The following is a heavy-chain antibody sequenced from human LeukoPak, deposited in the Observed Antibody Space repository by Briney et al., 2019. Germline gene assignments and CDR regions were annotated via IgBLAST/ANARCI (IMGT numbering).Heavy chain of an antibody. CDR2: ISAYNGNT. J-gene: IGHJ4*02. Sequence: ASVKVSCKASGYTFTSYGIIWVRQAPGQGLEWMGWISAYNGNTNYAQKLQGRVTMTTDTSTSTAYMELRSLRADDTDVYYCARDGYSSGWYEVDYWGQGTLVTVPS. V-gene: IGHV1-18*01. CDR3: ARDGYSSGWYEVDY. CDR1: GYTFTSYG. D-gene: IGHD6-19*01.